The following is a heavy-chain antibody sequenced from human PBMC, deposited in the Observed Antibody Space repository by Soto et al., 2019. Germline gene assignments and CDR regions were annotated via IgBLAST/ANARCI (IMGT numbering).Heavy chain of an antibody. CDR2: ISSSSSTI. Sequence: EVQLVESGGGLVQPGGSLRLSCAASGFTFSSYSMNWVRQAPGKGLEWVSYISSSSSTIYYADSVKGRFTISRDNAKNPLYLQMNSLRDEDTAVYYCARDTGYSYGPSDYWGQGTLGTVSS. CDR3: ARDTGYSYGPSDY. V-gene: IGHV3-48*02. J-gene: IGHJ4*02. CDR1: GFTFSSYS. D-gene: IGHD5-18*01.